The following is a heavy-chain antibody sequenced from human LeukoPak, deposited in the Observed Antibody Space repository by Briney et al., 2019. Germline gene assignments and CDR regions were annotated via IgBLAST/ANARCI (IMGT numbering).Heavy chain of an antibody. D-gene: IGHD6-19*01. V-gene: IGHV4-34*01. CDR1: VGSFSGYH. Sequence: SETLSLTCAVYVGSFSGYHWNWIRQPPGKGPEWIGEVNESGGTNTNPSLRSRVILSVDTSMNQFSLKLISVTAADTGVYYCARGTLYSGWSYYFDYWGQGSQVTVSS. CDR2: VNESGGT. CDR3: ARGTLYSGWSYYFDY. J-gene: IGHJ4*02.